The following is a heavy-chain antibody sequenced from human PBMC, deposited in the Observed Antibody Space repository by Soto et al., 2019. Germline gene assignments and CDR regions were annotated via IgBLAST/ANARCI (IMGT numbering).Heavy chain of an antibody. CDR1: GGSISSYY. CDR3: ARDRSWYGYYGMDV. D-gene: IGHD6-13*01. Sequence: QVQLQESGPGLVKPSETLSLTCTVSGGSISSYYWSWIRQPPGKGLEWIGYIYYSGSTNYNPSLTSRVTISVATSKNQFSLKLSSVTAADTAVYYCARDRSWYGYYGMDVWGQGTTVTVSS. J-gene: IGHJ6*02. V-gene: IGHV4-59*01. CDR2: IYYSGST.